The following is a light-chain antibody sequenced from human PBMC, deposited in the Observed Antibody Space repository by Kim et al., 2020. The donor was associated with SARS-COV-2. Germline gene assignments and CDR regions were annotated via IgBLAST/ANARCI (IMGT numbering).Light chain of an antibody. V-gene: IGLV3-19*01. CDR2: ARN. CDR1: SLRIYY. CDR3: QSRDSSGKVV. Sequence: SSELTQDPAVSVALGQTVRITCQGDSLRIYYPSWYQQKPGQAPVLVIYARNNRPSGIPDRFSGSSSGNKASLTITGAQAEDEAYYYCQSRDSSGKVVFGGGTKVTVL. J-gene: IGLJ2*01.